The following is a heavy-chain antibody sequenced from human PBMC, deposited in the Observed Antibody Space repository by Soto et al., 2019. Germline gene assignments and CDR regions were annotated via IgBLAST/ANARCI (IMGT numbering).Heavy chain of an antibody. Sequence: GGSLRLSCAPSGFTFSSYSMNWVRQAPGKGLEWVSYISSSSSTIYYADPVKGRFTISRDNAKNSLYLQMNSLRDEDTAVYFCARESHRSRTSCYTDAFDIWGQGTMVTVSS. CDR3: ARESHRSRTSCYTDAFDI. V-gene: IGHV3-48*02. D-gene: IGHD2-2*02. CDR1: GFTFSSYS. J-gene: IGHJ3*02. CDR2: ISSSSSTI.